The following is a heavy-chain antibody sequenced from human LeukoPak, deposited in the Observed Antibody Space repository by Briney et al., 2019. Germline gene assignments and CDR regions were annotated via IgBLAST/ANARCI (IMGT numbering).Heavy chain of an antibody. J-gene: IGHJ3*02. D-gene: IGHD5-24*01. Sequence: SETLSLTCTVSGDSVSRSSYYWGWIRQPPGKGPEWIGSIYYSGSTYHNPSLKSRVTISVDTSKNQFFLKLSSVTAADTAVYYCARDERPTGSKAFDIWGQGTMVTVSS. CDR2: IYYSGST. CDR1: GDSVSRSSYY. V-gene: IGHV4-39*02. CDR3: ARDERPTGSKAFDI.